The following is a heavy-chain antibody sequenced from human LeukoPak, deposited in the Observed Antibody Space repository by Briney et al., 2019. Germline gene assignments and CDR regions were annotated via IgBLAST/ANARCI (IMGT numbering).Heavy chain of an antibody. CDR1: GFTFSNAW. V-gene: IGHV3-15*01. CDR3: ARDKGTSYLSSFDY. Sequence: GGSLRLSCAASGFTFSNAWMSWVRLAPGKGLEWVGRIKSKTDGGTTDYAAPVKGRFTISRDDSKNTLYLQMNSLRAADTAVYYCARDKGTSYLSSFDYWGQGTLVTVSS. D-gene: IGHD6-6*01. CDR2: IKSKTDGGTT. J-gene: IGHJ4*02.